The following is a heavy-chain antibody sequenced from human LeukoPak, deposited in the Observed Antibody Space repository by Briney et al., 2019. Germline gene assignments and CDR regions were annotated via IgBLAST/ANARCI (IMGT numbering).Heavy chain of an antibody. V-gene: IGHV3-74*01. D-gene: IGHD2-2*01. CDR2: INSHGSST. J-gene: IGHJ3*02. CDR3: ARASAGYCSSTSCHKVDAFDI. CDR1: GFTFSSYW. Sequence: LSXAASGFTFSSYWMHWVRQAPGKGLVWXSRINSHGSSTSYADSVKGRFTISRDNSKNTLYLQMNSLRAEDTAVYYCARASAGYCSSTSCHKVDAFDIWGQGTMVTVSS.